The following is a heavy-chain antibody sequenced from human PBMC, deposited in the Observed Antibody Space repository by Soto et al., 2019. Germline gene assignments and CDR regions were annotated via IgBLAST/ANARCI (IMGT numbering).Heavy chain of an antibody. Sequence: LRLSCAASGSTFTRYSMNWVRQAPGKGLEWVSSISSTTNYIYYGDSMKGRFTISRDNAKNSLYLEMNSLRAEDTAVYYCARESEDLTSNFDYWGQGTLVTVS. J-gene: IGHJ4*02. CDR1: GSTFTRYS. V-gene: IGHV3-21*06. CDR3: ARESEDLTSNFDY. CDR2: ISSTTNYI.